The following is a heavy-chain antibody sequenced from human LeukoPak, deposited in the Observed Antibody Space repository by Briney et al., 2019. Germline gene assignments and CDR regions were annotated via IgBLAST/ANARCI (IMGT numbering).Heavy chain of an antibody. CDR1: GGSISSTCY. V-gene: IGHV4-39*01. J-gene: IGHJ4*02. Sequence: SETLSLTCTVSGGSISSTCYWGWIRQPPGKGLEWIGSIYYTGNTYYNPSLKSRVTISIDTSKNQFYLKLSSLTAADTAVYFCARRDDSSGYHKIFDYWGPGTLVTVSS. D-gene: IGHD3-22*01. CDR2: IYYTGNT. CDR3: ARRDDSSGYHKIFDY.